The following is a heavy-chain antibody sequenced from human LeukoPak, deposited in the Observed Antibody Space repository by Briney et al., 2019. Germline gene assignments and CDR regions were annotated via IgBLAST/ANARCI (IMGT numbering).Heavy chain of an antibody. J-gene: IGHJ2*01. CDR1: GGTFSSYA. D-gene: IGHD1-14*01. CDR3: ARVPGSIGADWYFDL. CDR2: IIPIFGTA. V-gene: IGHV1-69*05. Sequence: SVKVPCKASGGTFSSYAISWVRQAPGQGLEWMGGIIPIFGTANYAQKFQGRDTITTDESTSTAYMELSSLRSEDTAVYYCARVPGSIGADWYFDLWGRGTLVTVSS.